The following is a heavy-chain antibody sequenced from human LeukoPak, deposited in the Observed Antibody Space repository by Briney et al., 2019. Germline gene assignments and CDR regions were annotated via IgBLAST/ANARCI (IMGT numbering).Heavy chain of an antibody. J-gene: IGHJ5*02. Sequence: SETLSLTCTVSGYSISSGYYWGRIRQPPGKGLEWIGSIYHSGSTYYNPSLKSRVTISVDTSKNQFSLKLSSVTAADTAVYYCARDGEGWFDPWGQGTLVTVSS. D-gene: IGHD2-21*01. V-gene: IGHV4-38-2*02. CDR2: IYHSGST. CDR1: GYSISSGYY. CDR3: ARDGEGWFDP.